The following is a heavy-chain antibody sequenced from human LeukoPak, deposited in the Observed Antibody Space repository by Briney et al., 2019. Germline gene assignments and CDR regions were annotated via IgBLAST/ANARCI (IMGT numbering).Heavy chain of an antibody. Sequence: SETLSLTCTVSGGSVTSGSYYWSSLRQPPGKGLEWIGDIYYSGSTNYNPSLKSRVPISVDTSKNQFSLKLSSVTAADTAVYYCARSHCSSTSCPDYFDYWGQGTLVTVSS. CDR2: IYYSGST. CDR1: GGSVTSGSYY. V-gene: IGHV4-61*01. CDR3: ARSHCSSTSCPDYFDY. D-gene: IGHD2-2*01. J-gene: IGHJ4*02.